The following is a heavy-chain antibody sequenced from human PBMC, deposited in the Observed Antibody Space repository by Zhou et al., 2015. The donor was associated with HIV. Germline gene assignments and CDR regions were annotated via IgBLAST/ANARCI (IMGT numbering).Heavy chain of an antibody. CDR1: GGTFSSYA. CDR3: ARGPPAVVRGVRIPSAFDI. D-gene: IGHD3-10*01. CDR2: IIPIFGTA. J-gene: IGHJ3*02. V-gene: IGHV1-69*01. Sequence: QVQLVQSGAEVKKPGSSVKVSCKASGGTFSSYAISWVRQAPGQGLEWMGGIIPIFGTANYAQKFQGRVTITADESTSTAYMELSSLRSEDTAVYYCARGPPAVVRGVRIPSAFDIWGQGTMVTVSS.